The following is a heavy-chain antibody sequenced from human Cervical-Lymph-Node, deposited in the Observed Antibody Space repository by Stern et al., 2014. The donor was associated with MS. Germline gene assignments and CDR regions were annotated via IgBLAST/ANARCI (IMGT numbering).Heavy chain of an antibody. CDR1: GGSMRSSY. Sequence: QLQLQESGPGLVKPSETLSLTGTVSGGSMRSSYWSWLRQPPGTGVDCIGNIYSSGSTNYNPSLKSRVTISVDTSKNQFSLKLSSVTAADTAVYYCARVGAGGYSFSYYYGMDVWGQGTTVTVSS. CDR3: ARVGAGGYSFSYYYGMDV. V-gene: IGHV4-59*01. CDR2: IYSSGST. D-gene: IGHD5-18*01. J-gene: IGHJ6*02.